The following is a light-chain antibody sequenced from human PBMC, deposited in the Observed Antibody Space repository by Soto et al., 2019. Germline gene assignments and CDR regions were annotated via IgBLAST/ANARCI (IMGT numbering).Light chain of an antibody. V-gene: IGKV3-20*01. CDR1: QRVISSY. CDR3: QQYGSPGT. J-gene: IGKJ1*01. Sequence: ILLTQSPGTLSLSPGERATLSCRASQRVISSYLAWFQQRPGRAPRLLIYGASKRATDIPDRLTGSASGTEFTLTISRMAPEDFAVYYCQQYGSPGTFGHGTKVDIK. CDR2: GAS.